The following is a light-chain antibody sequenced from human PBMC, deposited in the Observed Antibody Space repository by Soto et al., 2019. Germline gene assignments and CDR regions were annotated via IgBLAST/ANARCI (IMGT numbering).Light chain of an antibody. CDR3: QQYKSYSRT. Sequence: DIPMTQSPSTLSASVGDTVTITCRASQSISSWLAWFQQKPGKAPKLLIAQASYLESGVPSRFSGSESGTEFTLTISGLQPDDFATYYCQQYKSYSRTFGQGTKVEIK. CDR1: QSISSW. V-gene: IGKV1-5*03. CDR2: QAS. J-gene: IGKJ1*01.